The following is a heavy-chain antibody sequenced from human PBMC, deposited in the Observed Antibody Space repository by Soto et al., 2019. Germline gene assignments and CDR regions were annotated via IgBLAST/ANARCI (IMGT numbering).Heavy chain of an antibody. D-gene: IGHD6-19*01. CDR2: ICYDGSNK. J-gene: IGHJ4*02. CDR3: ARDGITPLTWYSCVWFLGY. V-gene: IGHV3-33*01. Sequence: QVQLVESGGGVVQPGRSLRLSCAASGFTFSSYGMHWVRQAPGKGLEWVAGICYDGSNKYYADSVKGRFTISRDNSKNTLYLQMNSLRAEDTAVYCCARDGITPLTWYSCVWFLGYWGQGTLVNVSS. CDR1: GFTFSSYG.